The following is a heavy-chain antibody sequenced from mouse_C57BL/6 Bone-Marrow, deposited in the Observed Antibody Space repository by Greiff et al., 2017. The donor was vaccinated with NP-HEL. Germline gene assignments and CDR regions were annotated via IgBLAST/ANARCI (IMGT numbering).Heavy chain of an antibody. CDR2: IDPENGDT. V-gene: IGHV14-4*01. CDR1: GFNIKDDY. J-gene: IGHJ4*01. CDR3: TSLWLRQKMDY. D-gene: IGHD2-2*01. Sequence: EVQLQQSGAELVRPGASVKLSCTASGFNIKDDYMHWVKQRPEQGLEWIGWIDPENGDTEYASKFQGKATITADTSSNTAYLQLSSLTSEDTAVYYCTSLWLRQKMDYWGQGTSVTVSS.